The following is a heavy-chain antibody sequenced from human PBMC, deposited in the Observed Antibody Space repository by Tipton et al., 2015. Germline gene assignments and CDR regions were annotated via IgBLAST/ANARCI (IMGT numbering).Heavy chain of an antibody. D-gene: IGHD3/OR15-3a*01. Sequence: TLSLTCTISTYSISRDSYWGWIRQPPGKGLEWIGEINHGGSTNYNPSLKSRVTISVDTSKNQFSLKLNSVTAADTAVYYCARGDWIIWGQGTLVTVSS. V-gene: IGHV4-38-2*02. CDR3: ARGDWII. J-gene: IGHJ4*02. CDR2: INHGGST. CDR1: TYSISRDSY.